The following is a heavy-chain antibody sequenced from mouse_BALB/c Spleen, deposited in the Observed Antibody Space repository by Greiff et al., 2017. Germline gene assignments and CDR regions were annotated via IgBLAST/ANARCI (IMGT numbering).Heavy chain of an antibody. CDR3: ARDWHFDY. J-gene: IGHJ2*01. CDR2: ISTYYGDA. Sequence: VKLMESGAELVRPGVSVKISCKGSGYTFTDYAMHWVKQSHAKSLEWIGVISTYYGDASYNQKFKGKATMTVDKSSSTAYMELARLTSEDSAIYYCARDWHFDYWGQGTTLTVSS. V-gene: IGHV1S137*01. CDR1: GYTFTDYA. D-gene: IGHD4-1*01.